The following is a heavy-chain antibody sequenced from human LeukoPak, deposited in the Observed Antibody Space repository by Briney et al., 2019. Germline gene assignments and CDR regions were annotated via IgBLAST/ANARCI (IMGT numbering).Heavy chain of an antibody. V-gene: IGHV1-18*01. D-gene: IGHD3-16*01. CDR1: GYTFTSYG. CDR3: ARDQYYDSKGWFDP. CDR2: ISTYNGNT. J-gene: IGHJ5*02. Sequence: ASVKVSCKASGYTFTSYGITWVRQAPGQGLEWMGWISTYNGNTNYAQKLQGRVTITTDTSTSTVYMELRSLRSDDTAVYYCARDQYYDSKGWFDPWGQGTLVTVYS.